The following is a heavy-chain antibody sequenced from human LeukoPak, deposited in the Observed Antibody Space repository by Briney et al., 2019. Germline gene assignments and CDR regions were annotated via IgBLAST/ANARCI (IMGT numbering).Heavy chain of an antibody. CDR1: SGSINSSNW. J-gene: IGHJ4*02. CDR3: VRGLLEWLRLETYYFDY. Sequence: ETLSLTCAVSSGSINSSNWWTWVRQAPGKGLEWVATIKTDGSQKYYVDSVKGRFSISRDNANNSLYLQMNSLRADDTATYYCVRGLLEWLRLETYYFDYWGQGTLVTVSS. V-gene: IGHV3-7*01. D-gene: IGHD3-3*01. CDR2: IKTDGSQK.